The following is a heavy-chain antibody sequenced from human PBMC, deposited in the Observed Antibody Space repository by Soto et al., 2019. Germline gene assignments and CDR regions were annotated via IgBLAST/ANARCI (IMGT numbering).Heavy chain of an antibody. J-gene: IGHJ4*02. Sequence: QVQLVQSGAEVKKPGSSVKVSCKASGGTFSSYALSWVRQAPGQGLEWMGGIIPMSGATNYAQKFQGRVTFTADESTNTAYLELTSLGSEDPAVYYCARGGPENDYWGQGTLVTVSS. V-gene: IGHV1-69*12. CDR2: IIPMSGAT. CDR1: GGTFSSYA. D-gene: IGHD1-26*01. CDR3: ARGGPENDY.